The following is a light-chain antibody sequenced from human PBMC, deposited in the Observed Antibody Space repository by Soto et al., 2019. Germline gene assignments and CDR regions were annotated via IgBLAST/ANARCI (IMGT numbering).Light chain of an antibody. CDR3: QQYGSSPTT. V-gene: IGKV3-20*01. Sequence: EIVLTQSPATLSLSPGERATLSCRASQSINRHLAWYRQKPGQAPRLLIYDASNRATGIPARFSGSGCGTDFTLTISRLEPEDFAVYYCQQYGSSPTTFGQGTRLEIK. CDR2: DAS. CDR1: QSINRH. J-gene: IGKJ5*01.